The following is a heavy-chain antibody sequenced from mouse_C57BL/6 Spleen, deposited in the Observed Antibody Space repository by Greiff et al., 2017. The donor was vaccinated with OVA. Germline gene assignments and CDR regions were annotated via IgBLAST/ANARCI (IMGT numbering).Heavy chain of an antibody. CDR3: ARRQAYYSNPYFDY. V-gene: IGHV1-64*01. Sequence: QVQLKQPGAELVKPGASVKLSCKASGYTFTSYWMHWVKQRPGQGLEWIGMIHPNSGSTNYNEKFKSKATLTVDKSSSTAYMQLSSLTSEDAAVDYCARRQAYYSNPYFDYWGQGTTLTVSS. CDR2: IHPNSGST. D-gene: IGHD2-5*01. CDR1: GYTFTSYW. J-gene: IGHJ2*01.